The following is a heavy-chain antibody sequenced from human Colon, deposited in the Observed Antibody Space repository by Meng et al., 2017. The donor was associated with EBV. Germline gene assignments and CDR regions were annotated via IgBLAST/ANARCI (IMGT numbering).Heavy chain of an antibody. Sequence: SCPDLSLRPRTLSATCSLSGDSHRCPHCWLCVRQPPGKRLEWIGEVYHTGSSKYNPSLKSRLTISVYKSKNQFSLNLNSVTAADTAVYYWSRVWQSLTVFFDSWGQGTLVTVSS. V-gene: IGHV4-4*03. D-gene: IGHD2-21*01. CDR2: VYHTGSS. CDR1: GDSHRCPHC. CDR3: SRVWQSLTVFFDS. J-gene: IGHJ4*02.